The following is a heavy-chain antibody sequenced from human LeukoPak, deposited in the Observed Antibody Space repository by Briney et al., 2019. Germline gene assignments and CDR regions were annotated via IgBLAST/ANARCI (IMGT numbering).Heavy chain of an antibody. J-gene: IGHJ4*02. CDR3: ARGPLAGDSSGYYSPNLDY. CDR1: GGSFSGYY. D-gene: IGHD3-22*01. Sequence: SETLSLTCAVYGGSFSGYYWSWIRQPPGKGLEWIGEINHSGSTNYNPSLKSRVTISVDTSKNQFSLKLSSLTAADTAVYYCARGPLAGDSSGYYSPNLDYWGQGTLVTVSS. CDR2: INHSGST. V-gene: IGHV4-34*01.